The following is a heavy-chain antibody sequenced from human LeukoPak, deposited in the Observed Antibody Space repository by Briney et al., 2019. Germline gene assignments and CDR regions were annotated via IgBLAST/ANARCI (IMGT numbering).Heavy chain of an antibody. CDR2: INHSGST. J-gene: IGHJ3*02. Sequence: SETLSLTCAVYGGSFSGYYWSWIRQPPGKGLEWIGEINHSGSTNYNPSLKSRVTISVDTSKNQFSLKLSSVTAADTAVYYCARAQMVAHYYDSREHDAFDIWGQGTMVTVSS. CDR3: ARAQMVAHYYDSREHDAFDI. CDR1: GGSFSGYY. V-gene: IGHV4-34*01. D-gene: IGHD3-22*01.